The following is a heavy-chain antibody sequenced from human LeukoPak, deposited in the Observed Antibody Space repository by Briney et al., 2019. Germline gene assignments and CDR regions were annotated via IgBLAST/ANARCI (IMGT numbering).Heavy chain of an antibody. V-gene: IGHV1-24*01. CDR1: GYTLTELS. D-gene: IGHD3-22*01. Sequence: GASVKVSCKVSGYTLTELSMHWVRQAPGKGLEWMGGFDPEDGETIYAQKFQGRVTMTEDTSTDTAYMELSSLRSEDTAVYYCATDMGVVHTQTRIGIFAFDIWGQGTMVTVSS. CDR2: FDPEDGET. CDR3: ATDMGVVHTQTRIGIFAFDI. J-gene: IGHJ3*02.